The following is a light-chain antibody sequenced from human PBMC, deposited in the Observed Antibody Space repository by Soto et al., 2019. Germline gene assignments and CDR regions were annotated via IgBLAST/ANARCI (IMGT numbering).Light chain of an antibody. CDR2: GSF. CDR3: QSYDSSLSVL. J-gene: IGLJ2*01. CDR1: SSNIGAGYH. Sequence: QAVVTQPPSVSGAPGQRVTISCTGSSSNIGAGYHVHWYQHLPGAAPKLLIYGSFNRPSGAPDRFSGSKSGTSASLAISGLQAEDEADYYCQSYDSSLSVLFGGRTKLTVL. V-gene: IGLV1-40*01.